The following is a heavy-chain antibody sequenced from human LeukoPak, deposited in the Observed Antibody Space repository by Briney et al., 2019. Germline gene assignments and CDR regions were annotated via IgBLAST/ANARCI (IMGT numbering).Heavy chain of an antibody. J-gene: IGHJ4*02. CDR2: MNPNSGNT. D-gene: IGHD5-18*01. CDR3: ARGTGYSYGYNY. Sequence: GASVKVSCKASGYTFTSYDINWVRQATGQGLEWMGWMNPNSGNTGYAQKFQGRVTMTRNTSISTAYMELSSLRSENTAVYYCARGTGYSYGYNYWGQGTLVTVSS. CDR1: GYTFTSYD. V-gene: IGHV1-8*01.